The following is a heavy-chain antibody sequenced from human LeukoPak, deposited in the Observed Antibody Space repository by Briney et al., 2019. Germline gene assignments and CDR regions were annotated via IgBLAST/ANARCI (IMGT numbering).Heavy chain of an antibody. CDR3: ARDNSAVLNFFDY. Sequence: VKVSCKASGYTFTGYYMHWVRQAPGQGLEWMGWINPNSGGTNYAQKFQGRVTMARDTSTSTAYMELSGLRSDDTAVYYCARDNSAVLNFFDYWGQGTLVTVSS. J-gene: IGHJ4*02. CDR2: INPNSGGT. D-gene: IGHD4-23*01. V-gene: IGHV1-2*02. CDR1: GYTFTGYY.